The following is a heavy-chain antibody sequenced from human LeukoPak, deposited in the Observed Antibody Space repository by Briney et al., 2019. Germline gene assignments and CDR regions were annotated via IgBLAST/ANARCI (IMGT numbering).Heavy chain of an antibody. J-gene: IGHJ4*02. D-gene: IGHD3-10*01. V-gene: IGHV3-30*18. Sequence: GGSLRLSCAASGFPFNRYGMQWVRQAPGKGLECVAVTSSDGSRIYYTDSVKGRFTISRDNSKNTLYLQMNSLRAEDTAFYYCAKKLAGGFDAPLDSWGQGTLVTVSS. CDR2: TSSDGSRI. CDR3: AKKLAGGFDAPLDS. CDR1: GFPFNRYG.